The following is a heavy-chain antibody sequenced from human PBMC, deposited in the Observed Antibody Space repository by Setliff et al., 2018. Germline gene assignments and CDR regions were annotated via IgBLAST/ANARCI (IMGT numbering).Heavy chain of an antibody. CDR1: GYTFTSYG. Sequence: GASVKVSCKASGYTFTSYGISWVRQAPGQGLEWMGWISAYNGNTNYAQKLQGRVTMTTDTSTSTAYTELRSLRSDDTAVYYCARGYSSSWQSRMGFDPWGQGTLVTVSS. CDR2: ISAYNGNT. V-gene: IGHV1-18*01. J-gene: IGHJ5*02. D-gene: IGHD6-13*01. CDR3: ARGYSSSWQSRMGFDP.